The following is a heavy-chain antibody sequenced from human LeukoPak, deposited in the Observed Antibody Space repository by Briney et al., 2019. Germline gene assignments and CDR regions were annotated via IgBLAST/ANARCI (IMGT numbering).Heavy chain of an antibody. D-gene: IGHD3-3*01. CDR3: ARSYDFWSGYPPSGMDV. V-gene: IGHV3-7*01. Sequence: GGPLRLSCAASGFTLSSYWMSWVPEAPGKGLEWVANIKQDGSEKYYVDSVKGRFTISRDNAKNSLYLQMNSLRAEDTAVYYCARSYDFWSGYPPSGMDVWGQGTTVTVSS. J-gene: IGHJ6*02. CDR1: GFTLSSYW. CDR2: IKQDGSEK.